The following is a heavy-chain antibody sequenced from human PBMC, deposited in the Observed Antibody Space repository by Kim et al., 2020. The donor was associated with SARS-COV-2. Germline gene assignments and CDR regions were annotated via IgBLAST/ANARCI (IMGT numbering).Heavy chain of an antibody. V-gene: IGHV4-59*01. CDR2: IYYTGTT. Sequence: SETLSLTCTVSGGSIRSYYWSWIRQPQGKGPSWIVSIYYTGTTNYNPSLKSRVTISVDTSKNQFSLKLTSVTAADTAVYYCAGATTTATSHDYWGQGTLVTVSS. CDR3: AGATTTATSHDY. CDR1: GGSIRSYY. J-gene: IGHJ4*02.